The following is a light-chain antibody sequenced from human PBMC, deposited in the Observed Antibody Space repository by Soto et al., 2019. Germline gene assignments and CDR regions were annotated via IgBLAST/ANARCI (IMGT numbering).Light chain of an antibody. CDR2: DTS. Sequence: EMVLTQSPATLSLSPGERATLSCRASQSVSRYLSCYQQKPVQAPRLLLSDTSNRATGIPARFSGSGSGTDFTLTISSLEPEDFAVYYCQQRSNWPIITFGQGTRLEIK. CDR3: QQRSNWPIIT. J-gene: IGKJ5*01. CDR1: QSVSRY. V-gene: IGKV3-11*01.